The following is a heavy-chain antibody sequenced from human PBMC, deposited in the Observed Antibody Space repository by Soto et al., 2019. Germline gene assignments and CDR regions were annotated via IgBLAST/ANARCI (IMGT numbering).Heavy chain of an antibody. J-gene: IGHJ3*02. CDR2: IYYSGST. Sequence: TQSLTSTVSGGNIRSGGYYWSWIRQHPGKGLEWIGYIYYSGSTYYNPSLKSRVTISVDTSKNQFSLKLSSVTAADTAVYYCARENPTYCSSTSCSEETAFDIWGQGTMVTVSS. D-gene: IGHD2-2*01. CDR1: GGNIRSGGYY. CDR3: ARENPTYCSSTSCSEETAFDI. V-gene: IGHV4-31*03.